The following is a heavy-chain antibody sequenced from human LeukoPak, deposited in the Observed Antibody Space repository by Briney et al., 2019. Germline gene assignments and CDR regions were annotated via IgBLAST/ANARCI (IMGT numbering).Heavy chain of an antibody. D-gene: IGHD3-10*01. Sequence: GGSLRLSCAASGFTFSSYAMNWVRQAPGKGLEWVSYISSRSSPIYYADSVKGRFTISRDNAKNSLYLQMNSLRAEDTAVYYCSGSYLPYYFDYWGQGTLVTVSS. CDR1: GFTFSSYA. CDR2: ISSRSSPI. V-gene: IGHV3-48*01. J-gene: IGHJ4*02. CDR3: SGSYLPYYFDY.